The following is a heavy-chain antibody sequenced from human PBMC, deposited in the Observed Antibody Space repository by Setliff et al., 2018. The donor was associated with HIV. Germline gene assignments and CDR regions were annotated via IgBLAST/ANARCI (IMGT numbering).Heavy chain of an antibody. CDR1: GGSISSTTYW. D-gene: IGHD2-21*02. J-gene: IGHJ5*02. Sequence: SETLSLTCTVSGGSISSTTYWWGWIRQPPGKGLEWIGTIYYNGNTFYDPSLKSRVTVPIDMSKNQFSLELTSVTAADTAVYYCARHDCGGDCSINWFDPWGQGTLVTVSS. V-gene: IGHV4-39*01. CDR3: ARHDCGGDCSINWFDP. CDR2: IYYNGNT.